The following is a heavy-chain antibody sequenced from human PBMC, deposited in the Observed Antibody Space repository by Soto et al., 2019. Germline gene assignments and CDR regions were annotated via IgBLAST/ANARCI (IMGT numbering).Heavy chain of an antibody. CDR2: IYYSGST. Sequence: SETLSLTCTVSGGSISSYYWSWIRQPPGKGLERIGYIYYSGSTNYNPSLKSRVTISVDTSKNHFSLKLSSVTAADTAVFYCARGLGNWYSSGWFYYFDYWGQGTLVTVSS. D-gene: IGHD6-19*01. CDR3: ARGLGNWYSSGWFYYFDY. CDR1: GGSISSYY. V-gene: IGHV4-59*01. J-gene: IGHJ4*02.